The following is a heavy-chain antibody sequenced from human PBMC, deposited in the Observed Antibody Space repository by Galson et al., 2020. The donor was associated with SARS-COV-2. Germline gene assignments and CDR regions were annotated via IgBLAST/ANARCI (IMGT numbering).Heavy chain of an antibody. V-gene: IGHV1-8*01. J-gene: IGHJ5*02. CDR2: MNSNSGNT. CDR3: ARSYDDVATWFDP. Sequence: ASVKVSCKASGYTFTNYEINWVRQAPGQGLEWMGWMNSNSGNTGYAQKFQGRVTMTRTTSISTAYMELNSLTSEDTAVYYCARSYDDVATWFDPWGQGTLVTVSS. CDR1: GYTFTNYE. D-gene: IGHD4-17*01.